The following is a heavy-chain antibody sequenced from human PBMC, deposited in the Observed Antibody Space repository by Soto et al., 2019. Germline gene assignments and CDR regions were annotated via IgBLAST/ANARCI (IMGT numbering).Heavy chain of an antibody. J-gene: IGHJ5*02. CDR2: IDYSAST. V-gene: IGHV4-31*02. CDR3: ARIVVVINNWVDP. Sequence: QLLESGPGLVKPSQTLSLTCSVSGGSISSGGDSWSWIRQHPGKGLEWIGYIDYSASTYYNPSLKSRVIISVDKSKNQFSLKLTSVTAAVTAVYYCARIVVVINNWVDPWGEGILVTVSS. D-gene: IGHD3-22*01. CDR1: GGSISSGGDS.